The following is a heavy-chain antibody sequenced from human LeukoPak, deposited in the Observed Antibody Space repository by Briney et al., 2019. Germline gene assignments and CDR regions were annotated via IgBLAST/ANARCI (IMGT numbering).Heavy chain of an antibody. Sequence: GGSLRLSCAASGFTFSSYAMSWVRQAPGKGLEWVSLINDSGGNTYYAHSVKGRFPIPRDNSKNTLFPQMSRRRAEDTAVNYCAKTSAGIRGGYFDYWGQGTLVTVSS. J-gene: IGHJ4*02. CDR2: INDSGGNT. D-gene: IGHD3-10*01. CDR1: GFTFSSYA. CDR3: AKTSAGIRGGYFDY. V-gene: IGHV3-23*01.